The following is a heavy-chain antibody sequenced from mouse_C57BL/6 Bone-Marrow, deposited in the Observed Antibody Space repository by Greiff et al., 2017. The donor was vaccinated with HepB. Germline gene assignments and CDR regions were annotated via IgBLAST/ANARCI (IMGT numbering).Heavy chain of an antibody. CDR1: GYTFTSYW. Sequence: QVHVKQPGAELVRPGTSVKLSCKASGYTFTSYWMHWVKQRPGQGLEWIGVIDPSDSYTNYNQKFKGKATLTVDTSSSTAYMQLSSLTSEDSAVYYCARSGLYYYGSSYAMDYWGQGTSVTVSS. CDR3: ARSGLYYYGSSYAMDY. D-gene: IGHD1-1*01. CDR2: IDPSDSYT. V-gene: IGHV1-59*01. J-gene: IGHJ4*01.